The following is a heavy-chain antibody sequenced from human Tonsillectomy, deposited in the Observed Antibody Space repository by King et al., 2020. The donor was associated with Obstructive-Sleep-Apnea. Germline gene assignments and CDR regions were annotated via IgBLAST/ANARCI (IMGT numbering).Heavy chain of an antibody. CDR2: IFPDDSDT. CDR1: VYSFSNYW. CDR3: ARLHSGWYGDAFNI. D-gene: IGHD6-19*01. J-gene: IGHJ3*02. Sequence: QLVQSGAEVKKPGESLRISCKSSVYSFSNYWIGWVRQMPGKGLECMGIIFPDDSDTRYSPSFQGQVTISADKSINTAYLQWSGLKASDTAMYYCARLHSGWYGDAFNIWGQGTQVTVSS. V-gene: IGHV5-51*01.